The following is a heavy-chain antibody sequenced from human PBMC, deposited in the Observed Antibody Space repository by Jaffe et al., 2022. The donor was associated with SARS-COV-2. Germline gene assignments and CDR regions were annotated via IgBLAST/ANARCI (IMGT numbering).Heavy chain of an antibody. Sequence: QEQLVESGGGVVQPGMSLRLSCAASGFTFRSYAMHWVRQAPGKGLEWVAVISYDGSDQYYAASVKGRFTISRDNSKNTLYLQMNSLRAEDTAVYYCAKAGAYSNYVYWHFDFWGRGTLVTVSS. CDR3: AKAGAYSNYVYWHFDF. D-gene: IGHD4-4*01. V-gene: IGHV3-30*18. CDR2: ISYDGSDQ. J-gene: IGHJ2*01. CDR1: GFTFRSYA.